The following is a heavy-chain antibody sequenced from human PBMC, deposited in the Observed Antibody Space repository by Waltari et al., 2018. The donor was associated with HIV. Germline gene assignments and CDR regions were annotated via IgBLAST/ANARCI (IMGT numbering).Heavy chain of an antibody. J-gene: IGHJ4*02. V-gene: IGHV3-7*01. Sequence: VQLVESGGGLVQPGGALRLSCKASGLTISRYWLGWVRLAPGKGLEWVAKVKKDGSEKSDLDSVKGRFIISTDGMENSVHLEMNSLRVEDTATYYCVAEWWYGITGYWGQGSLVTVSP. CDR2: VKKDGSEK. CDR3: VAEWWYGITGY. CDR1: GLTISRYW. D-gene: IGHD2-15*01.